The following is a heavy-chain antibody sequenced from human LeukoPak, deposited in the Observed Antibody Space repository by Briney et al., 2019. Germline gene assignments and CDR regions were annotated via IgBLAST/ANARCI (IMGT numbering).Heavy chain of an antibody. D-gene: IGHD3-10*01. CDR2: INPNSGGT. CDR3: AREYGSGTLGASYYYYGMDV. CDR1: GYTFTGYY. Sequence: ASVKVSCKASGYTFTGYYMHWVRQAPGQGLEWMGWINPNSGGTNYAQKFQGWVTMTRDTSISTAYMELSRLRSDDTAVYYCAREYGSGTLGASYYYYGMDVWGQGTTVTVSS. V-gene: IGHV1-2*04. J-gene: IGHJ6*02.